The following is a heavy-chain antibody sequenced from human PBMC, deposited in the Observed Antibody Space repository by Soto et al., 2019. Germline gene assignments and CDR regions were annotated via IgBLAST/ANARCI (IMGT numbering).Heavy chain of an antibody. D-gene: IGHD3-10*01. Sequence: ASVKVSCKASGYTFTGYYMHWVRQAPGQVLEWMGWINPNSGGTNYAQKFQGWVTMTRDTSISTAYMELSRLRSDDTAVYYCARGVLVRGVIMQPYYYYGMDVWGQGTTVTVSS. CDR2: INPNSGGT. V-gene: IGHV1-2*04. J-gene: IGHJ6*02. CDR1: GYTFTGYY. CDR3: ARGVLVRGVIMQPYYYYGMDV.